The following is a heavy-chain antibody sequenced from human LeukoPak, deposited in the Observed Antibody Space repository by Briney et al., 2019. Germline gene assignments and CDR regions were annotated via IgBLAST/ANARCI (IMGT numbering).Heavy chain of an antibody. V-gene: IGHV3-7*04. CDR1: GLTVGIDW. CDR2: IKQDGSEK. Sequence: GGSLTLSYSASGLTVGIDWMSWVRQAPGKGLEWVANIKQDGSEKYYVDSVKGRFTISKDNAKNSLYLQMNSLRAEDTAVYYCGMDLRVLYPRLFHLWGRGSLVTVSS. D-gene: IGHD3-3*01. CDR3: GMDLRVLYPRLFHL. J-gene: IGHJ1*01.